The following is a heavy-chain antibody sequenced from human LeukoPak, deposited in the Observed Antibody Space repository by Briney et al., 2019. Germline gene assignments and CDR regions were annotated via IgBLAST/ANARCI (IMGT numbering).Heavy chain of an antibody. Sequence: SETLSLTCTVSGGSISSYYWSWIRQPPRKGLEWIGYIYYSGSTNYNPSLKSRVTISVDTSKNQFSLKLSSVTAADTAAYYCARAPMQQLEYFDYWGQGTLVTVSS. CDR2: IYYSGST. D-gene: IGHD6-13*01. CDR3: ARAPMQQLEYFDY. CDR1: GGSISSYY. V-gene: IGHV4-59*01. J-gene: IGHJ4*02.